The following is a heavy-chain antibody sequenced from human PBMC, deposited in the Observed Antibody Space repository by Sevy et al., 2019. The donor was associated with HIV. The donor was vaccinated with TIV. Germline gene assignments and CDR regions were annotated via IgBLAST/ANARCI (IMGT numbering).Heavy chain of an antibody. D-gene: IGHD6-13*01. J-gene: IGHJ4*02. CDR2: IYYSGST. V-gene: IGHV4-59*01. CDR3: ARVSAAAAKYYFDY. CDR1: GGSISSYY. Sequence: SETLSLTCTVSGGSISSYYWSWIRQPPGKGLEWIGYIYYSGSTSYNPSLKSRVTISVDTSKNQFSLKLSSVTAADTAVYYCARVSAAAAKYYFDYWGQGTLVTVSS.